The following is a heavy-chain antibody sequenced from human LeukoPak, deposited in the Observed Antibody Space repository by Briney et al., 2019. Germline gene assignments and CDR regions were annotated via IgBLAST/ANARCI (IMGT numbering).Heavy chain of an antibody. Sequence: SETLSLTCTVSGGSIDNGDDYWSWIRQPTGKGLEFIGRIYRTGSTTSNPSLQDRLTISIDTSKNQFSLQLTSVTAADTAVYYCARGYYAPPVGYYYMDLWGRGTTVTVSS. CDR1: GGSIDNGDDY. CDR3: ARGYYAPPVGYYYMDL. V-gene: IGHV4-61*02. D-gene: IGHD3-10*01. J-gene: IGHJ6*03. CDR2: IYRTGST.